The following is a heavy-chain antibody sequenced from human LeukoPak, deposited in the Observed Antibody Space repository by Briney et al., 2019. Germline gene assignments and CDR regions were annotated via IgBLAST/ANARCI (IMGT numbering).Heavy chain of an antibody. CDR2: ISAYNGNT. CDR3: ASGVRPTADYYYGMDV. J-gene: IGHJ6*02. D-gene: IGHD3-10*01. V-gene: IGHV1-18*01. CDR1: GYTFTSYG. Sequence: ASVNVSCTASGYTFTSYGISWVRQAPGQGLEWMGWISAYNGNTNYAQKLQGRVTMTTDTSTSTAYMELRSLRSDDTAVYYCASGVRPTADYYYGMDVWGQGTTVTVSS.